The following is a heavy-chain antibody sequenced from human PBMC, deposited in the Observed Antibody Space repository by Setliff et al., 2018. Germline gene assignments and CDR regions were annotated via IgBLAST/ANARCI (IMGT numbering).Heavy chain of an antibody. CDR2: VDHSGNT. CDR1: GDSIKKSTYY. Sequence: SETLSLTCTLSGDSIKKSTYYWGWIRQSPGKGLDWIGTVDHSGNTFYNPSLKSRVTISVDTSKNQFSLKLTSVTASDTAFYSCPRRDSTGYYGYSFDFWGQGILVTVS. CDR3: PRRDSTGYYGYSFDF. V-gene: IGHV4-39*01. D-gene: IGHD3-22*01. J-gene: IGHJ4*02.